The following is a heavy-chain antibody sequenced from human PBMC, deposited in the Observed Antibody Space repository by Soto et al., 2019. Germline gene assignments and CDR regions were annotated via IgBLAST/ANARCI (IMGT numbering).Heavy chain of an antibody. J-gene: IGHJ5*02. CDR1: GFTFTSAD. CDR2: IVAGSGNT. V-gene: IGHV1-58*01. CDR3: ARARRYCISTSCYENWFDP. Sequence: SVKVSCKASGFTFTSADVQWVRQARGQRLEWIGSIVAGSGNTKYAQKFQGWVTMTRDTSISTAYMELSRLRSDDTAVYYCARARRYCISTSCYENWFDPWGQGTLVTVSS. D-gene: IGHD2-2*01.